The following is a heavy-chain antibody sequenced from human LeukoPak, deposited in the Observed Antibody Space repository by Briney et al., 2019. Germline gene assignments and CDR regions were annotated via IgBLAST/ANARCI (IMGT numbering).Heavy chain of an antibody. D-gene: IGHD1-26*01. V-gene: IGHV1-69*05. J-gene: IGHJ4*02. CDR2: IIPIFGTA. Sequence: SVKVSCRASGGTFSSYAISWVRQAPGQGLEWMGGIIPIFGTANYAQKFQGRVTITTDESTSTAYMELSSLRSEDTAVYYCARTSRGSGSYYSGFDYWGQGTLVTVSS. CDR3: ARTSRGSGSYYSGFDY. CDR1: GGTFSSYA.